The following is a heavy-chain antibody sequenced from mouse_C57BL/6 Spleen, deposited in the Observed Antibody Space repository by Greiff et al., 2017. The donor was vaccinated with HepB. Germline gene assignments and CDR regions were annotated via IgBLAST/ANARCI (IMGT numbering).Heavy chain of an antibody. J-gene: IGHJ2*01. V-gene: IGHV1-22*01. CDR1: GYTFTDYN. D-gene: IGHD2-12*01. Sequence: EVQLQQSGPELVKPGASVKMSCKASGYTFTDYNMHWVKQSHGKSLEWIGFINPNNGGTSYNQKFKGKATLTVNKSSSTAYMELRSLTSEDSAVYYCARWGDDGVDYWGQGTTLTVSS. CDR3: ARWGDDGVDY. CDR2: INPNNGGT.